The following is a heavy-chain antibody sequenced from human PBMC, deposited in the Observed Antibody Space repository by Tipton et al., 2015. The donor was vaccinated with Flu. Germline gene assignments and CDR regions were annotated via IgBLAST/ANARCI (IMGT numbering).Heavy chain of an antibody. CDR1: GFTFSSYS. CDR2: ISSSSSYI. V-gene: IGHV3-21*01. J-gene: IGHJ4*02. D-gene: IGHD3-3*01. Sequence: RLSCAASGFTFSSYSMNWVRQAPGKGLEWVSSISSSSSYIYYADSVKGRFTISRDNAKNSLYLQMNSLRAEDTAVYYCARDFWSGYPTRKYYFDYWGQGTLVTVSS. CDR3: ARDFWSGYPTRKYYFDY.